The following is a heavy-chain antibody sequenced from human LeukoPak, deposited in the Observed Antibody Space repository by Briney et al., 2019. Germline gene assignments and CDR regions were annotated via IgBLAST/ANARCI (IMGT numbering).Heavy chain of an antibody. D-gene: IGHD3-10*01. Sequence: PAETLSLTCTVSDGSISIDYWNWIRQPPGKGLEWIGYIYNSGSSTIYNPSLQSRVTISVDMSKNQFSLRLSSVTAADTAVYFCVRDRELTYWGQGILVTVSS. CDR2: IYNSGSST. CDR1: DGSISIDY. CDR3: VRDRELTY. J-gene: IGHJ4*02. V-gene: IGHV4-59*01.